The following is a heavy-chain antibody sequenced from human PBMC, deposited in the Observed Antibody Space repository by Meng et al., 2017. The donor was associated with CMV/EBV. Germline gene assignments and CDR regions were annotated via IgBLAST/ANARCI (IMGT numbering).Heavy chain of an antibody. D-gene: IGHD2-2*01. CDR2: IIPILGIA. Sequence: ASVKVSCKASGGTFSSYTISWVRQAPGQGLEWMGRIIPILGIANYAQKFQGRVTITADKSTSTAYMELSSLRSEDTAVYYCARVGCSSTSCYGMDVWGQGTTVTVSS. V-gene: IGHV1-69*02. CDR1: GGTFSSYT. J-gene: IGHJ6*02. CDR3: ARVGCSSTSCYGMDV.